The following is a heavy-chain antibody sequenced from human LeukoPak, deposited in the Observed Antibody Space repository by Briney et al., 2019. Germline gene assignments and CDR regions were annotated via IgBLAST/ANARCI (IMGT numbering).Heavy chain of an antibody. CDR3: AKRMGVTGGYYYYGMDV. CDR1: GFTFSSYA. D-gene: IGHD2-21*02. J-gene: IGHJ6*02. Sequence: GGSLRLSCAASGFTFSSYAMSWVRQAPGKGLEWVSAISGSGGSTYYADSVKGRFTISRDNSKNTLYLQMNSLRAEDTAVYYCAKRMGVTGGYYYYGMDVWGQGTTVTVSS. CDR2: ISGSGGST. V-gene: IGHV3-23*01.